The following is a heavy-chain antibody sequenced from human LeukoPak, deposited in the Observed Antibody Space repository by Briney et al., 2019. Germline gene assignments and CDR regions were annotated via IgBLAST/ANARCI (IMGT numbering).Heavy chain of an antibody. CDR3: ARQILHGSSGYYYYYMDV. D-gene: IGHD6-6*01. CDR1: GFTFSSYE. CDR2: ISSSGSTI. J-gene: IGHJ6*03. Sequence: GGSLRLSCAASGFTFSSYEMNWVRQAPGKGLEGVSYISSSGSTIYYADSVKGRFTISRDNAKNSLYLQMNSLRAEDTALYYCARQILHGSSGYYYYYMDVWGKRPTVTVSS. V-gene: IGHV3-48*03.